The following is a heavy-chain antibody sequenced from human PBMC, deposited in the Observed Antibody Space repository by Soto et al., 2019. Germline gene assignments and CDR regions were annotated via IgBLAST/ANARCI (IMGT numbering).Heavy chain of an antibody. CDR1: GGSISSGGYY. CDR3: ARDLEYSSSRGDYYGMDV. Sequence: QVQLQESGPGLMKPSQTLSLTCTVSGGSISSGGYYWSWIRQHPGKGLEWIGYIYYSGSTYYNPSLKSRVTISVDTSKNQFSLKLSSVTAADTAVYYCARDLEYSSSRGDYYGMDVWGQGTTVTVSS. CDR2: IYYSGST. V-gene: IGHV4-31*03. D-gene: IGHD6-6*01. J-gene: IGHJ6*02.